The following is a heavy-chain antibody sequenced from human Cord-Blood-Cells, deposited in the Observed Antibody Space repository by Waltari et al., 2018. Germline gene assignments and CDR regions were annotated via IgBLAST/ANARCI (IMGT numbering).Heavy chain of an antibody. D-gene: IGHD1-26*01. CDR3: ASLGGSYLGGDY. J-gene: IGHJ4*02. V-gene: IGHV3-30-3*01. CDR1: GFTFSSYA. CDR2: ISYDGSNK. Sequence: QVQLVESGGGVVQPGRSLRLSCAASGFTFSSYAMHWVRQDPGKGLEWVAVISYDGSNKYYADSVKGRFTISRDNSKNTLYLQMNSLRAEDTAVYYCASLGGSYLGGDYWGQGTLVTVSS.